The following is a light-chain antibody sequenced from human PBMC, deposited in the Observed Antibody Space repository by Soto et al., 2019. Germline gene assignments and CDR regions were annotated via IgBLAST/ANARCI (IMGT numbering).Light chain of an antibody. CDR1: GDIALY. CDR3: QQYDDLPLT. Sequence: DIQLTQSPSSLSASVGARITITCQRSGDIALYLTWYQQKPGKAPQLLVYDASKLQTGAPSRFSGSASGTDFTFAISSLQPEDRATYFCQQYDDLPLTFGGGTKVEIK. V-gene: IGKV1-33*01. J-gene: IGKJ4*01. CDR2: DAS.